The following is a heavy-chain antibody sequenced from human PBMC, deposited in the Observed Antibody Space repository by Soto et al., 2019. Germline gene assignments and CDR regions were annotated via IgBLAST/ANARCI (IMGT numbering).Heavy chain of an antibody. V-gene: IGHV1-18*04. D-gene: IGHD4-17*01. Sequence: ASVKVSCKASGYTFISYGISWVRQAPGQGLEWMGWISAYNANTNYAQELQGRVIMTTDTSTSTAYMELRSLRSDDTAVYFCARDGITVTGTLDYWGQGTLVTVSS. CDR2: ISAYNANT. CDR1: GYTFISYG. CDR3: ARDGITVTGTLDY. J-gene: IGHJ4*02.